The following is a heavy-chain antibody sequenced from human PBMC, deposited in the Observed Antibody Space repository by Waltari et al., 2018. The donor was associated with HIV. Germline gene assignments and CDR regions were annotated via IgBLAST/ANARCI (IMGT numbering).Heavy chain of an antibody. V-gene: IGHV3-23*01. D-gene: IGHD3-10*01. CDR3: AKMAFNCYNNSCYYFFHH. Sequence: EVQLLESGGRLAQRGGSLTLSCAASGFTFSAYAMSWVRQTPGKGLEWVSFISGSGDETYYADSVKGRSTIARDSSKNTLSLQMHSLRAEDTAVYYCAKMAFNCYNNSCYYFFHHWGQGTLVAVSS. J-gene: IGHJ4*02. CDR2: ISGSGDET. CDR1: GFTFSAYA.